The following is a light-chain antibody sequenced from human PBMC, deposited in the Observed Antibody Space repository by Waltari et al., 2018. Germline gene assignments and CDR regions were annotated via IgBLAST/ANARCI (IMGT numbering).Light chain of an antibody. CDR3: QHRSDWPLT. Sequence: IVLTQSPATLSLSPGERATLSSRAIESVSRYLAWYQQKPGQAPRLLIYEASNRATGIPARFSGSGSGTDFTLTISSLGPEDFAVYYCQHRSDWPLTFGGGTKVEIK. J-gene: IGKJ4*01. CDR2: EAS. V-gene: IGKV3-11*01. CDR1: ESVSRY.